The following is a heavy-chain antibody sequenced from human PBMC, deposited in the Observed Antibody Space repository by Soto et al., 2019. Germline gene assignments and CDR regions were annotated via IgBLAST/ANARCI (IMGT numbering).Heavy chain of an antibody. CDR1: GFTFTSYW. V-gene: IGHV3-74*01. D-gene: IGHD4-17*01. Sequence: GGSLRLSCAASGFTFTSYWMHWVRQSPGKGLVWVSRINPDGSRTSYADSVKGRFTISRDNAKNTLYLQMNSLGAEYTAVYYCARVAVTTYYFDYWGHGTLVTVSS. CDR3: ARVAVTTYYFDY. CDR2: INPDGSRT. J-gene: IGHJ4*01.